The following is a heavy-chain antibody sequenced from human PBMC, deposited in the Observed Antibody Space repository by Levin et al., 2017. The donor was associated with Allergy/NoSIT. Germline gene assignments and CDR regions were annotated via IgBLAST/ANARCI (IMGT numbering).Heavy chain of an antibody. J-gene: IGHJ4*02. CDR3: ARQLGNFWSGYNYFDY. V-gene: IGHV3-48*03. Sequence: GESRKISGAASGGTVRREERTGVRRAPCTGLVEGSYISMSSSTIYSADSVKGRFTISRDNAKNSLYLHMNSLRAEDTAVYYCARQLGNFWSGYNYFDYCVQGTLVTVSS. D-gene: IGHD3-3*01. CDR2: ISMSSSTI. CDR1: GGTVRREE.